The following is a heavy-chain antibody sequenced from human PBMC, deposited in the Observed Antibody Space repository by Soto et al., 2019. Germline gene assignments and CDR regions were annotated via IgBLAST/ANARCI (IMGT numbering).Heavy chain of an antibody. V-gene: IGHV3-23*01. CDR1: GFTFSSYA. CDR2: ISGSGGST. J-gene: IGHJ6*03. CDR3: AKAYYYGSVSYYFSEAYYYYYYMDV. D-gene: IGHD3-10*01. Sequence: EVQLLESGGGLVQPGGSLRLSCAASGFTFSSYAMSWVRQAPGKGLEWVSAISGSGGSTYYADSVKGRFTISRDNSKNTLYLQMNSLRAEDTAVYYCAKAYYYGSVSYYFSEAYYYYYYMDVWGKGTTVTVSS.